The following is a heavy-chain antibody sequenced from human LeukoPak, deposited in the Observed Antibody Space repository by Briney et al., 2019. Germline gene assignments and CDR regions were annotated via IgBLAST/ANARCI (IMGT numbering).Heavy chain of an antibody. D-gene: IGHD3-10*01. Sequence: GGSLTLSCAASGFTFSSYAMHWVRQAPGKGLERVAVISYDGSNKYYADSVKGRFTISRDNSKNTLYLQMNSLRAEDTAVYYCARSGMEFCDYWGQGTLVTVSS. CDR1: GFTFSSYA. CDR3: ARSGMEFCDY. J-gene: IGHJ4*02. V-gene: IGHV3-30-3*01. CDR2: ISYDGSNK.